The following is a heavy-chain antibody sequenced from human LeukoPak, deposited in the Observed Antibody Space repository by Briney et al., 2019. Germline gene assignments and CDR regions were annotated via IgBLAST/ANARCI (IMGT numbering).Heavy chain of an antibody. CDR3: ARESYGDYDTLGWFDP. Sequence: ASVKVSCKASGYTFTGYYMHWVRQAPGQGLEWMGIINPSGGSTSYAQKFQGRVTMTRDTSTSTVYMELSSLRSEDTAVYYCARESYGDYDTLGWFDPWGQGTLVTVSS. CDR1: GYTFTGYY. V-gene: IGHV1-46*01. D-gene: IGHD4-17*01. CDR2: INPSGGST. J-gene: IGHJ5*02.